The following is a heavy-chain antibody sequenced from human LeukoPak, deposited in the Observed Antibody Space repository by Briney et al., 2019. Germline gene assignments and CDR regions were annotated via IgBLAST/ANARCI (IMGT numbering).Heavy chain of an antibody. Sequence: GGSRRFSGASSGLTFSNDAMSGVRQAPGKGLEWVSGISGSGGSTYYADSVKGRFTISRDNSKNTLYLQMNSLRAEDTAVYYCAKVDSSTWSSGCDYWGQGTLVTVSS. D-gene: IGHD6-13*01. J-gene: IGHJ4*02. V-gene: IGHV3-23*01. CDR3: AKVDSSTWSSGCDY. CDR2: ISGSGGST. CDR1: GLTFSNDA.